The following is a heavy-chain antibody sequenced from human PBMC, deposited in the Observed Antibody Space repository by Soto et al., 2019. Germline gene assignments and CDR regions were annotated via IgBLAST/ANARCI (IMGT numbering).Heavy chain of an antibody. CDR2: ISGSGGST. D-gene: IGHD4-17*01. J-gene: IGHJ4*02. Sequence: EVQLLESGGGLVQPGGSLRLSCAASGFTFSSYAMSWVRQAPGKGLEWVSAISGSGGSTYYADSVKGRFTISRDNSKNTLYLQMNSLRAEDTAVYYCAKDLEAGLGGDYVNHFDYWGQGTLVTVSS. CDR1: GFTFSSYA. CDR3: AKDLEAGLGGDYVNHFDY. V-gene: IGHV3-23*01.